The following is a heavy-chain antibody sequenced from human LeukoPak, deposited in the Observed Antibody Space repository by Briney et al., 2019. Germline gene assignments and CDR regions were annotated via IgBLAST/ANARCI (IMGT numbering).Heavy chain of an antibody. CDR1: GGSFSGYY. CDR2: INHSGST. D-gene: IGHD1-20*01. CDR3: ARANGLYNWNDGDWFDP. Sequence: SETLSLTCAVYGGSFSGYYWSWIRQPPGKGLEWIGEINHSGSTNYNPSLKSRVTISVDTSKNQFSLKLSSVTAADTAVYYCARANGLYNWNDGDWFDPWGQGTLVTVSS. J-gene: IGHJ5*02. V-gene: IGHV4-34*01.